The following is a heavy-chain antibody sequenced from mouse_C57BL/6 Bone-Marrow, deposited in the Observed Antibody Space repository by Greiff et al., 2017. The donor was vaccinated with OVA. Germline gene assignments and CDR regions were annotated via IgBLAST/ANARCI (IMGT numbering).Heavy chain of an antibody. CDR2: IYPGSGST. V-gene: IGHV1-55*01. D-gene: IGHD2-1*01. CDR1: GYTFTSYW. CDR3: ARGGGNYGYAMDY. Sequence: QVQLKQPGAELVKPGASVKMSCKASGYTFTSYWITWVKQRPGQGLEWIGDIYPGSGSTNYNEKFKSKATLTVDTSSSTAYMQLSSLTSEDSAVYYCARGGGNYGYAMDYWGQGTSVTVSS. J-gene: IGHJ4*01.